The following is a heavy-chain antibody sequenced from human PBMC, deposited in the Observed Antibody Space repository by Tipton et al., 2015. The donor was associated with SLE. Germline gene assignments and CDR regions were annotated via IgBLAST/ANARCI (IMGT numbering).Heavy chain of an antibody. CDR3: ARTSQGCLDY. CDR1: GGSISSYY. J-gene: IGHJ4*02. D-gene: IGHD2-15*01. V-gene: IGHV4-59*08. CDR2: IYYSGST. Sequence: TLSLTCTVSGGSISSYYWSWIRQPPGKGLEWIGYIYYSGSTNYNPSLKSRATISVDTSKNQFSLKLSSVTAADTAVYYCARTSQGCLDYWGQGTLVTVSP.